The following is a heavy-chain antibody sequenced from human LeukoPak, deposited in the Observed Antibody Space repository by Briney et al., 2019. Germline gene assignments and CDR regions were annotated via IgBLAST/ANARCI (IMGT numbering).Heavy chain of an antibody. Sequence: GGSLRLSCTASGFTFGDYAMTWVRQAPGKGLEWVGFIGSKVYGGTPEYAASVKGRFTISRDDSKGIAYLQMNSLKTEDTAVYYCTRDQTPYYWGQGTLVTVSS. V-gene: IGHV3-49*04. J-gene: IGHJ4*02. CDR2: IGSKVYGGTP. CDR3: TRDQTPYY. CDR1: GFTFGDYA.